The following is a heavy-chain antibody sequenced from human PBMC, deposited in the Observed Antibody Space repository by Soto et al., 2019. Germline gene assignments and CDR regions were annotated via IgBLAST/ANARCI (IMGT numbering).Heavy chain of an antibody. D-gene: IGHD1-20*01. J-gene: IGHJ4*02. CDR2: SYWEDDK. CDR3: AHRLGGHTWNDGSLEY. V-gene: IGHV2-5*02. Sequence: QITLKESGPTLVTPTQTLTLTCSFSGFSLTSRPMGVGWSRQPSGKALERLAVSYWEDDKRYSPALRSRLSITKDTTIKQVVLTVTTNDPVDTATYYCAHRLGGHTWNDGSLEYWGQGILVTVSS. CDR1: GFSLTSRPMG.